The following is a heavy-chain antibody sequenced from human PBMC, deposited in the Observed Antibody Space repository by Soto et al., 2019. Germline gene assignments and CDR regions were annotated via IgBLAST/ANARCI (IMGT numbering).Heavy chain of an antibody. Sequence: XXTLSLAFTVSGDSISSYYWGWIRQPPGKRLEWIGYIYYSGGTNYNPSLKSRVTISVDTSKNQFSLKLSSVTAADTAVYYCAFGTTSSFDIWGQGTMVTVSS. D-gene: IGHD1-7*01. V-gene: IGHV4-59*08. CDR3: AFGTTSSFDI. CDR1: GDSISSYY. CDR2: IYYSGGT. J-gene: IGHJ3*02.